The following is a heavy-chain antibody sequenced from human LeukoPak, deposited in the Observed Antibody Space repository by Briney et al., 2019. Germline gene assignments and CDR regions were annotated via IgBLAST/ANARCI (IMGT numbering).Heavy chain of an antibody. CDR2: ISGSGGST. CDR3: AKTPGITIFGVAYFDY. Sequence: GGSLSLSCVASGFTFSNYGMHWVRQAPGKGLEWVSAISGSGGSTYYADPVKGRFTISRDNSKNTLYLQMNSLRPEDTAVYYCAKTPGITIFGVAYFDYWGQGTLVTVSS. D-gene: IGHD3-3*01. J-gene: IGHJ4*02. CDR1: GFTFSNYG. V-gene: IGHV3-23*01.